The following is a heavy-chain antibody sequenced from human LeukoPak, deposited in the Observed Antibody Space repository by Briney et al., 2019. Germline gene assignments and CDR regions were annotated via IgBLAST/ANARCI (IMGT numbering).Heavy chain of an antibody. Sequence: GGSLRLSCTTSGLTIGDDAVSWVRQAPGKGLEWIGFVSSKTYGGTTEYAASLKGRFTISRDNSKSVAYLQMSSLKTEDTAVYYCTRAYSSSWSWYFDYWGQGTLVTVSS. CDR3: TRAYSSSWSWYFDY. D-gene: IGHD6-13*01. J-gene: IGHJ4*02. V-gene: IGHV3-49*04. CDR1: GLTIGDDA. CDR2: VSSKTYGGTT.